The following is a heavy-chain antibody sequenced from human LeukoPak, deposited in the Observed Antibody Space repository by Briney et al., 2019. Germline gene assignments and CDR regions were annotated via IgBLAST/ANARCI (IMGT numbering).Heavy chain of an antibody. D-gene: IGHD5-12*01. CDR2: IYHSGST. CDR3: ARDTGLGMSEWLRYFQY. J-gene: IGHJ1*01. V-gene: IGHV4-4*02. CDR1: GGSISSSNW. Sequence: SGTLSLTCAVSGGSISSSNWWSWVRQPPGKGLEWIGEIYHSGSTNYNPSLKSRVTISVDTSKNQFSLKLSSVTAADTAVYYCARDTGLGMSEWLRYFQYWGQGTLVTVSS.